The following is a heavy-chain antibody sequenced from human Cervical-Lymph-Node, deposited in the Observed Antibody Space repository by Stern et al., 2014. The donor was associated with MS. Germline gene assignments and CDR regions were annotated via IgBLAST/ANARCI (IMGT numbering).Heavy chain of an antibody. Sequence: QVQLLQSGPGLVKPSQTLALTCAISGDTVSSNSATWTWIRQSPSRGLEWLGRTFYRSRWFSDFALSVKSRITINPDTSKNHFSLQLMSVTPEDTAVYYCARGFYHLDVWGQGTTVTVSS. V-gene: IGHV6-1*01. J-gene: IGHJ6*02. CDR1: GDTVSSNSAT. CDR2: TFYRSRWFS. CDR3: ARGFYHLDV. D-gene: IGHD2/OR15-2a*01.